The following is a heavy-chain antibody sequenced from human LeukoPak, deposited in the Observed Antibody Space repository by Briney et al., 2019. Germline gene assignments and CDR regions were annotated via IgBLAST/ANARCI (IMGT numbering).Heavy chain of an antibody. CDR1: GYTLTELS. Sequence: ASVKVSCKVSGYTLTELSMHWVRQAPGKGLEWMGGFDPEDGETIHAQKFQGRVTMTEDTSTDTAYMELSSLRSEDTAVYYCATRRFLEWLLYYWGQGTLVTVSS. D-gene: IGHD3-3*01. CDR2: FDPEDGET. V-gene: IGHV1-24*01. CDR3: ATRRFLEWLLYY. J-gene: IGHJ4*02.